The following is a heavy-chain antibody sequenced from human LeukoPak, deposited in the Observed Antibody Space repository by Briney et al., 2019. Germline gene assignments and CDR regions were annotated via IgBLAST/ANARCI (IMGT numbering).Heavy chain of an antibody. J-gene: IGHJ4*02. CDR3: ASPSHRGDTYYYDSSGYWGGY. D-gene: IGHD3-22*01. V-gene: IGHV4-39*07. CDR2: IYYSGST. Sequence: PSETLSLTCTVSGGSISSSSYYWGWIRQPPGKGLEWIGSIYYSGSTYYNPSLKSRVTISVDTSKNQFSLKLSSVTAGDTAVYYCASPSHRGDTYYYDSSGYWGGYWGQGTLVTVSS. CDR1: GGSISSSSYY.